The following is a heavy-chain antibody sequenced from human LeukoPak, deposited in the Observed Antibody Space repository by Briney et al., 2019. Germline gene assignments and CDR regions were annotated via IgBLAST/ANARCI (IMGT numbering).Heavy chain of an antibody. V-gene: IGHV4-39*01. D-gene: IGHD3-10*01. J-gene: IGHJ3*02. Sequence: SETLSLTCAVSGVSISNTRYYWGWIRQPPGKGLEWIGNIYYSGTTYYNPSLKSQVTISVDTSKNQFSLKLSSVTAADTAVFYCARLASYDAFDIWGQGTMVTVSS. CDR1: GVSISNTRYY. CDR2: IYYSGTT. CDR3: ARLASYDAFDI.